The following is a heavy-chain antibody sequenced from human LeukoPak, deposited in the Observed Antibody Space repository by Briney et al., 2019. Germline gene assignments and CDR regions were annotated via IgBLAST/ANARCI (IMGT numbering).Heavy chain of an antibody. Sequence: GGSLRLSCAASGFTFSTYAMSWVRQAPGKGLEWVSSISGSGGSTYYADSVKGRFTISRDNSKNTLHLQMNSLRAEDTAVYYCARDYWVFDYWGQGTLVTVSS. CDR1: GFTFSTYA. CDR2: ISGSGGST. D-gene: IGHD2-8*02. J-gene: IGHJ4*02. V-gene: IGHV3-23*01. CDR3: ARDYWVFDY.